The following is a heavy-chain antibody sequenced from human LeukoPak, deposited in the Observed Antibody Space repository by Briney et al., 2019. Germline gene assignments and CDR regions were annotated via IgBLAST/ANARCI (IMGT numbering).Heavy chain of an antibody. J-gene: IGHJ4*02. CDR3: ARGREALGY. CDR2: IYSGRST. D-gene: IGHD3-10*01. V-gene: IGHV3-53*01. Sequence: GGSLRLSCAASEFTVSNNYMTWVRQAPGKGLEWVSLIYSGRSTFYADSVKGRFTVSGDNTRNTLYLQMNSLRAEDTAIYYCARGREALGYWGQGTLVTVSS. CDR1: EFTVSNNY.